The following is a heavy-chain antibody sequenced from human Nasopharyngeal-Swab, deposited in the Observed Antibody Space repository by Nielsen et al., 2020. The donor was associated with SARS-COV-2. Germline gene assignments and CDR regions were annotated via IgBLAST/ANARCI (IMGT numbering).Heavy chain of an antibody. Sequence: GESLKISCAGSGFSFNLYTMNWVRQAPGKGLEWVSAISSRGDYIYYAASVKGRFTISRDNAKNSVYLQMNSLRVEDTAVYYCARDTPAMFAYWGQGTLVTVSS. CDR1: GFSFNLYT. V-gene: IGHV3-21*01. J-gene: IGHJ4*02. CDR3: ARDTPAMFAY. CDR2: ISSRGDYI.